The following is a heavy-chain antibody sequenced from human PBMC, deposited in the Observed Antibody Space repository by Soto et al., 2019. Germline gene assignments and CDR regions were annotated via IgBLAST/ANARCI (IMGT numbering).Heavy chain of an antibody. V-gene: IGHV4-31*03. CDR2: IYYRGGT. CDR1: GGSISRGGYY. D-gene: IGHD5-12*01. CDR3: ARKDSGYADYMDV. J-gene: IGHJ6*03. Sequence: QVQLQESGPGLVKPSQTLSLTYTVSGGSISRGGYYWSWIRQHPGKGLEGIGYIYYRGGTYYNPSLKSRVTISVDTSENQFSLRLSSVTAADTAVYYCARKDSGYADYMDVWGKGTTVTVSS.